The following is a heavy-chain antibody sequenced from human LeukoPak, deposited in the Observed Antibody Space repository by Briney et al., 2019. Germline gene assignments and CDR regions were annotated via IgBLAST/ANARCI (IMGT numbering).Heavy chain of an antibody. Sequence: GGSLRLSCAASGFTFTNYAMSWVRQAPGKGLEWVSAISASGGTTYYADSVKGRFTLSRDNSKDTLFLQMNSLKADDTAVYYCAKASRQAAVASPLDYWGQGSLVTVSS. J-gene: IGHJ4*02. CDR1: GFTFTNYA. CDR2: ISASGGTT. V-gene: IGHV3-23*01. CDR3: AKASRQAAVASPLDY. D-gene: IGHD6-19*01.